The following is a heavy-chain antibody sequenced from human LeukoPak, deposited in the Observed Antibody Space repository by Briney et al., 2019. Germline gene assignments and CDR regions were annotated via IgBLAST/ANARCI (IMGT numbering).Heavy chain of an antibody. CDR3: ARACAIVAPSTFDP. D-gene: IGHD5-12*01. V-gene: IGHV4-38-2*02. J-gene: IGHJ5*02. CDR1: GYSISSGYY. Sequence: SETPSLTCTVSGYSISSGYYWGWIRQPPGKGLAWIGSIYHSGSTYYNPSLKSRVTISVDTSKNQFSLKLSSVTAEDTAVYYCARACAIVAPSTFDPWGQGTLVSVSS. CDR2: IYHSGST.